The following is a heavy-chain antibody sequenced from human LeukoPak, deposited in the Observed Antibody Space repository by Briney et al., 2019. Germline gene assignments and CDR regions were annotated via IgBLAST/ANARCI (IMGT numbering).Heavy chain of an antibody. J-gene: IGHJ4*02. CDR2: IIPTFGTA. CDR3: ARAEVGVNYYFDY. V-gene: IGHV1-69*01. Sequence: SVKVSCKASGGTFSSYAISWVRQAPGQGLEWMGGIIPTFGTANYAQKFQGRVTITADESTSTAYMELSSLRSEDTAVYYCARAEVGVNYYFDYWAQGTLVTVSS. CDR1: GGTFSSYA. D-gene: IGHD2-15*01.